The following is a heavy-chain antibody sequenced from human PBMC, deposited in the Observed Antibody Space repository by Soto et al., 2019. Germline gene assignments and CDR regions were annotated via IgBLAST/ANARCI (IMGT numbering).Heavy chain of an antibody. CDR2: LSGTGGSK. CDR1: GFTFSSYA. J-gene: IGHJ4*02. Sequence: EVQLLESGGGLVQPGGSLRLSCAASGFTFSSYAMSWVRQAPGKGLEWVSGLSGTGGSKNYADSVKGRFTLSRDNSKNSLALQMNGLGDEDTAIYFWAKECAVSGSYPSLYYFDYLGQGNLVTVSS. D-gene: IGHD3-10*01. CDR3: AKECAVSGSYPSLYYFDY. V-gene: IGHV3-23*01.